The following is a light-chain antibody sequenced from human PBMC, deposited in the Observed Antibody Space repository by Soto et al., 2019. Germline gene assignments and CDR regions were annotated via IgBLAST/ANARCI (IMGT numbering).Light chain of an antibody. CDR2: DVT. CDR3: CSYAGSYTGV. Sequence: QSALTQPRSVSGSPGQSVTISCTGTSSDVGGYNSVSWYQQHPGKAPKLMIYDVTKRPSGVPDRFSGSKSGNTASLTISGLQAEDEADYYCCSYAGSYTGVFGGGTQLTVL. CDR1: SSDVGGYNS. J-gene: IGLJ2*01. V-gene: IGLV2-11*01.